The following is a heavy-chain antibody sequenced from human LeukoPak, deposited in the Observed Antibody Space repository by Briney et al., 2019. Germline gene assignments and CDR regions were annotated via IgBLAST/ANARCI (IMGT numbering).Heavy chain of an antibody. J-gene: IGHJ3*02. CDR3: ARGGYYYDSSGYRDAFDI. CDR1: GGSISSGGYY. V-gene: IGHV4-31*03. D-gene: IGHD3-22*01. Sequence: SETLSLTCTVSGGSISSGGYYWSWIRQHPGKGLEWIGYIYCSGSSYYNPSLKSRVTISADTSKNQFSLKLSSVTAADTAVYYCARGGYYYDSSGYRDAFDIWGQGTMVTVSS. CDR2: IYCSGSS.